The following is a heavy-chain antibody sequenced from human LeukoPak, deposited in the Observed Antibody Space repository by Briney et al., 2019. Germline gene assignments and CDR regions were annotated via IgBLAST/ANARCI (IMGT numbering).Heavy chain of an antibody. D-gene: IGHD3-10*01. CDR3: ARSQNYYGSGDY. Sequence: PSETLSLTCTVSGGSVSSGSYYWSWLRQPPGKALEWIGYIYYTGKTYYNPSFEGRVTILVDTSKNHFSVKLSSVTAADTAVYYCARSQNYYGSGDYWSQGTLVTVSS. J-gene: IGHJ4*02. CDR1: GGSVSSGSYY. V-gene: IGHV4-61*03. CDR2: IYYTGKT.